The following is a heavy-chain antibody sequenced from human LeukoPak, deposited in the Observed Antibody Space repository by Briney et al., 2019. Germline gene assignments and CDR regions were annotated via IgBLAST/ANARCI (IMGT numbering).Heavy chain of an antibody. D-gene: IGHD6-13*01. CDR2: INHSGST. Sequence: SETLSLTCAVYGGSFSGYYRSWIRQPPGKGLEWMGEINHSGSTNYNPSLKSRVTISVDTSKNQFSLKLSSVTAADTAVYHCARAGVGAAAGTYNWFDPWGQGTLVTVSS. J-gene: IGHJ5*02. V-gene: IGHV4-34*01. CDR3: ARAGVGAAAGTYNWFDP. CDR1: GGSFSGYY.